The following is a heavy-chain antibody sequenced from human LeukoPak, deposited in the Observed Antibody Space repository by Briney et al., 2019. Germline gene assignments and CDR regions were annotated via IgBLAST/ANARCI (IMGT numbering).Heavy chain of an antibody. CDR3: VKGPRPDITVAHTVEN. Sequence: PGGSLRLSCVASGFIFSNYAMSWVRQVPGRGLEWVSTISSRGDSTYVADSVKGRFTISRGNSKNSLYLQMNTVRAEDTAVYYCVKGPRPDITVAHTVENWGQGTLVTVSS. V-gene: IGHV3-23*01. CDR2: ISSRGDST. J-gene: IGHJ4*02. CDR1: GFIFSNYA. D-gene: IGHD6-19*01.